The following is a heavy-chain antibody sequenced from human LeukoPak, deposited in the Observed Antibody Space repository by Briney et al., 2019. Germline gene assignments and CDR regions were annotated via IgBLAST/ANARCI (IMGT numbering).Heavy chain of an antibody. CDR3: ARVEMAAPSLDY. V-gene: IGHV1-18*01. CDR2: ISAYNGNT. D-gene: IGHD5-24*01. J-gene: IGHJ4*02. CDR1: GYTFTSYG. Sequence: GASVKVSCKAFGYTFTSYGISWVRQAPGQGLEWMGWISAYNGNTNYAQKLQGRVTMSTDTSTSTAYMELRSLRSDDTAVYYCARVEMAAPSLDYWGQGTLVTVSS.